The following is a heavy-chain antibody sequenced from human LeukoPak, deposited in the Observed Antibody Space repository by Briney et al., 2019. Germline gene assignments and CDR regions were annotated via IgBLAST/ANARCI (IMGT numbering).Heavy chain of an antibody. CDR3: ARDVLNYDILTGNPGFDY. Sequence: GGSLRLSCAASGFTFSSYAMHWVRQAPGKGLEYVSAISSNGGSTYYANSVKGGFTISRDNSKNTLYLQMGSLRAEDMAVYYCARDVLNYDILTGNPGFDYWGQGTLVTVSS. CDR1: GFTFSSYA. D-gene: IGHD3-9*01. V-gene: IGHV3-64*01. J-gene: IGHJ4*02. CDR2: ISSNGGST.